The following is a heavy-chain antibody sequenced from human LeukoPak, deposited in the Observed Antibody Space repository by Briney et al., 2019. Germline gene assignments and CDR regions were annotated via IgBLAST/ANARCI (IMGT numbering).Heavy chain of an antibody. Sequence: RGSLRLSCADSGFXFSSYWIHRVRQAPGKGLVWVSRINSDGTSTNHADSVKGRLTISRDNARNTLYLQMTSLRVEDTAVYYCARTSTGDAIDMWGQGTMVTVSS. CDR1: GFXFSSYW. CDR2: INSDGTST. D-gene: IGHD1-1*01. V-gene: IGHV3-74*01. J-gene: IGHJ3*02. CDR3: ARTSTGDAIDM.